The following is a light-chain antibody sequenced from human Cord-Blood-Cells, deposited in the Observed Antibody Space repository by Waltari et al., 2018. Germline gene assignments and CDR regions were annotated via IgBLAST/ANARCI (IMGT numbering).Light chain of an antibody. CDR3: QQYNSYSLLT. Sequence: IQLTQSPSTVSASVGDRVTITCRASPGISSWLAWYQQKPGKAPKLLIYKASSLESGVPSRFSGSGSGTEFTLTISSLQPDDFATYYCQQYNSYSLLTFGGGTKVEIK. J-gene: IGKJ4*01. CDR1: PGISSW. CDR2: KAS. V-gene: IGKV1-5*03.